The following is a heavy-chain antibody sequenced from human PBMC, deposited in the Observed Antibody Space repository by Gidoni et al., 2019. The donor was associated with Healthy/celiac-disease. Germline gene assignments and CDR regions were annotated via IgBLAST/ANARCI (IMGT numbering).Heavy chain of an antibody. V-gene: IGHV2-5*01. CDR2: IYWNDDK. D-gene: IGHD4-17*01. CDR3: AHRTYYGDYAAYYYYYGMDV. CDR1: GFSLSTSGVG. Sequence: QITLKESGPTLVKPTQTLTLTCTFSGFSLSTSGVGVGWIRQPPGKALEWLALIYWNDDKRYSPSLKSRLTITKDTSKNQVVLTMTNMDPVDTATYYCAHRTYYGDYAAYYYYYGMDVWGQGTTVTVSS. J-gene: IGHJ6*02.